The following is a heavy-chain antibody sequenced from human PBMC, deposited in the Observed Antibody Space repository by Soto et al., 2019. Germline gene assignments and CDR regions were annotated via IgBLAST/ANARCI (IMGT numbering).Heavy chain of an antibody. CDR3: PTLGPILTGNNWFDR. CDR2: ISVDGRRT. V-gene: IGHV3-23*01. J-gene: IGHJ5*02. Sequence: PGGSLRLSCAASGFTFSSYAMTWVRQAPGKGLEWVSGISVDGRRTYYADSVKGRFTISRDNSENTLYLQMNSLRADDTAVYYSPTLGPILTGNNWFDRWGQGSLVTVSS. D-gene: IGHD3-9*01. CDR1: GFTFSSYA.